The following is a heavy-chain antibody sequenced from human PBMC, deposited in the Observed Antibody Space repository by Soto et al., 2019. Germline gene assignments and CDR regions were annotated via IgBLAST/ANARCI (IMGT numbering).Heavy chain of an antibody. J-gene: IGHJ4*02. Sequence: QVQLQESGPGLVKPSETLSLTCTVSGGSVSSGSYYWSWIRQPPGKGLEWIGYIYYSGSTNYNPSLTSRVTISVDTSKSQFSLKLSSVTAADTAVYYCARDPVKGGIRVWGQGTLVTVSS. CDR1: GGSVSSGSYY. CDR2: IYYSGST. CDR3: ARDPVKGGIRV. V-gene: IGHV4-61*01. D-gene: IGHD3-3*02.